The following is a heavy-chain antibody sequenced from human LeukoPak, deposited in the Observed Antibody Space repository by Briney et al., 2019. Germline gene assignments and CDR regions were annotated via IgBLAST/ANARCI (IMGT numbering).Heavy chain of an antibody. D-gene: IGHD3-9*01. CDR1: GYTFTSYG. CDR2: ISAYNCNT. CDR3: ALTHLRYFDWLLAIDY. J-gene: IGHJ4*02. Sequence: ASVKVSCKASGYTFTSYGISWVRQAPGQGLEWMGWISAYNCNTNYAQKLQGRVTMTTDTSTSTAYMELRSLRSDDTAVYYCALTHLRYFDWLLAIDYWGQGTLVTVSS. V-gene: IGHV1-18*04.